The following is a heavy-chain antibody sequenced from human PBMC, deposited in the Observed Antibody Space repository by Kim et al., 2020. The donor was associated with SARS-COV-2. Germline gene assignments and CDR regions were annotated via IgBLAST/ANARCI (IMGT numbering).Heavy chain of an antibody. CDR3: AKVPTVYYFDY. V-gene: IGHV3-23*01. D-gene: IGHD4-4*01. CDR2: T. Sequence: TFYADSGKGRFTISRDNSKNTLYLQMNSLRAEDTAIYYCAKVPTVYYFDYWGQGTLVTVSS. J-gene: IGHJ4*02.